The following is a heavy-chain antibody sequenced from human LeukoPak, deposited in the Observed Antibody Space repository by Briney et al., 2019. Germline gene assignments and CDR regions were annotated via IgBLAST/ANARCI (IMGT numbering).Heavy chain of an antibody. CDR2: INDDGSDT. CDR3: ARDDSSISCFQH. Sequence: GGSLRLSCAASGFTFKLYWMHWVRQVPGKRPVWVSRINDDGSDTIYADSVRGRFTISRDDAKNTVYLQMNNLRAEDTAVYYCARDDSSISCFQHWGQGTLVTVSS. V-gene: IGHV3-74*01. D-gene: IGHD3-22*01. CDR1: GFTFKLYW. J-gene: IGHJ1*01.